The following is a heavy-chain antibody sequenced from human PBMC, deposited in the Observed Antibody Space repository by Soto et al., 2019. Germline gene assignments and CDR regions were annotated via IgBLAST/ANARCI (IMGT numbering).Heavy chain of an antibody. J-gene: IGHJ4*02. D-gene: IGHD5-18*01. Sequence: SETLSLTCAVSGDSSSSVYYWAWIRQPPGKGLEWIGSMYHSGSTYYNPSLKSRVTISVDTSKNQFSLKLSSVTAADTAVYYCATGYSYFDYWGQGTLVTVSS. V-gene: IGHV4-38-2*01. CDR2: MYHSGST. CDR1: GDSSSSVYY. CDR3: ATGYSYFDY.